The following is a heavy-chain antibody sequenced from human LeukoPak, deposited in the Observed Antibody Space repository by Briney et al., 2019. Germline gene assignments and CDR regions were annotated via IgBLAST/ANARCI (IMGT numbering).Heavy chain of an antibody. V-gene: IGHV1-69*05. CDR1: GGTFSSYA. CDR2: IIPIFGTA. D-gene: IGHD6-6*01. CDR3: AIVKYSSSSGEPYYYYYYMDV. J-gene: IGHJ6*03. Sequence: ASVKVSCKASGGTFSSYAISWVRQAPGQGLEWMGGIIPIFGTANYAQKFQGRVTITTDESTSTAYMELSSLRSEDTAVYYCAIVKYSSSSGEPYYYYYYMDVWGKGTTVTVSS.